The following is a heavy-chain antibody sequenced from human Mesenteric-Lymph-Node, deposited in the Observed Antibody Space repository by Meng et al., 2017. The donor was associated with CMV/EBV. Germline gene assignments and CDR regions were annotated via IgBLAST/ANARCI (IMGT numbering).Heavy chain of an antibody. CDR2: TIPILGIA. CDR3: AGGIAAAGSRWFDP. J-gene: IGHJ5*02. V-gene: IGHV1-69*02. CDR1: GGTFSSYT. D-gene: IGHD6-13*01. Sequence: QVQLVQSGAEVKKHGSSVAVSCMASGGTFSSYTISWVRQAPGQGLEWMGRTIPILGIANYAQKFQGRVTITADKSTSTAYMELSSLRSEDTAVYYCAGGIAAAGSRWFDPWGQGTLVTVSS.